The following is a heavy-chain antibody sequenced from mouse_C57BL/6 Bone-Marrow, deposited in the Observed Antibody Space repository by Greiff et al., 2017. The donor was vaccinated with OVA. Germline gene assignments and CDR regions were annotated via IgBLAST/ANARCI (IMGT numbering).Heavy chain of an antibody. D-gene: IGHD1-1*01. CDR1: GYTFTSYW. J-gene: IGHJ2*01. V-gene: IGHV1-53*01. Sequence: QVQLQQPGTELVKPGASVKLSCKASGYTFTSYWMHWVKQRPGQGLEWIGNINPSNGGTNYNEKFKSKATLTVDKSSSTAYMQPSSLTSEDSAVYYWARSPRHRYCYGSGRFDYWGQGTTLTVSS. CDR3: ARSPRHRYCYGSGRFDY. CDR2: INPSNGGT.